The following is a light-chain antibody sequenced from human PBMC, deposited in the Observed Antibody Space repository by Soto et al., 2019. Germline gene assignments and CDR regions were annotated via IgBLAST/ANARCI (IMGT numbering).Light chain of an antibody. CDR1: SSNIGFTS. CDR2: END. Sequence: QSVLTQPPSVSAAPGQKVTISCSGSSSNIGFTSVSWYQQPPDAAPQLLIYENDKRPSGIPDRFSGSKSGTSATLEITGLQTGDEADYYCGTWDSSLSADVFGTGTKLTVL. V-gene: IGLV1-51*02. CDR3: GTWDSSLSADV. J-gene: IGLJ1*01.